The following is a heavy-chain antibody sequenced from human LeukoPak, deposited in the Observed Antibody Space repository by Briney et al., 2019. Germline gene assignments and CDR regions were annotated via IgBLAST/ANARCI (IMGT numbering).Heavy chain of an antibody. J-gene: IGHJ4*02. CDR1: GGTFSSYA. V-gene: IGHV1-69*13. Sequence: GASVKVSCKASGGTFSSYAISWVRQAPGQGLEWMGGIIPIFGTANYAQKFQGRVTITADESTSTAYMELSSLRSEDTAVYYCARDSSSWSMVRYFDYWGQGTLVTVSS. CDR2: IIPIFGTA. CDR3: ARDSSSWSMVRYFDY. D-gene: IGHD6-13*01.